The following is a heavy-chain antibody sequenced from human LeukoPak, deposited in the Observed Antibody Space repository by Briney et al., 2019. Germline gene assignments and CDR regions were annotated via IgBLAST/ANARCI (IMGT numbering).Heavy chain of an antibody. CDR2: IYYSGST. V-gene: IGHV4-31*03. Sequence: SQTLSLTCTVSGGSISSGGYYWSWIRQHPGKGLEWIGYIYYSGSTYYNPSLKSRVTISVDTSKNQFSLKLSSVTAADTAVYYCARSFGELLFSLDYWGQGTLVTVSS. CDR1: GGSISSGGYY. D-gene: IGHD3-10*01. CDR3: ARSFGELLFSLDY. J-gene: IGHJ4*02.